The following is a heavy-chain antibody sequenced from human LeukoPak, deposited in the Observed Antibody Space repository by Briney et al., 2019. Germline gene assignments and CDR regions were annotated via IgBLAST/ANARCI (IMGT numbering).Heavy chain of an antibody. Sequence: GGSLRLSCAASGFTFSSYWMHWVRQAPGKGLVWVSRITSADSSTSYADSVKGRFTISRDNAKNTLYLQMNSLRAEDTAVYYCARGRPYYYFDYWGQGTLVTVSS. CDR1: GFTFSSYW. D-gene: IGHD1-26*01. CDR2: ITSADSST. J-gene: IGHJ4*02. V-gene: IGHV3-74*01. CDR3: ARGRPYYYFDY.